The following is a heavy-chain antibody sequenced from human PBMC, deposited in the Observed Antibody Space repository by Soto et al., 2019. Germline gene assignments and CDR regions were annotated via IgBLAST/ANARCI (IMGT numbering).Heavy chain of an antibody. J-gene: IGHJ5*02. CDR2: IDDSGGNT. V-gene: IGHV3-23*01. CDR3: AKDVYRSATTPCIDT. Sequence: GGSLRLSCEVSGFTLINYAMSWVRQAPGKGLEWVSGIDDSGGNTYYADSMKGRFSISRDNSKNTLYLQMNGLRVEDTAVYYCAKDVYRSATTPCIDTWCLGTLVTVSS. D-gene: IGHD3-16*02. CDR1: GFTLINYA.